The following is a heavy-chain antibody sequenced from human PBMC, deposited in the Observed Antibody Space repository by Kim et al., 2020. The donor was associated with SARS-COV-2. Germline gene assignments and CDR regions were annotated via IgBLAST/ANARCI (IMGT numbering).Heavy chain of an antibody. CDR3: ARGDPITMVRGVEEQEGY. Sequence: ASVKVSCKASGYTFTSYAMNWVRQAPGQGLEWMGWINTNTGNPTYAQGFTGRFVFSLDTSVSTAYLQICSLKAEDTAVYYCARGDPITMVRGVEEQEGYWGQGTLVTVSS. V-gene: IGHV7-4-1*01. D-gene: IGHD3-10*01. J-gene: IGHJ4*02. CDR1: GYTFTSYA. CDR2: INTNTGNP.